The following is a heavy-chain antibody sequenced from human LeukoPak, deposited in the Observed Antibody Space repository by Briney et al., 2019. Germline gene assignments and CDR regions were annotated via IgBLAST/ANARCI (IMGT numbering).Heavy chain of an antibody. Sequence: WASVKVSCKASGGTFSSYAISWVRQAPGQGLEWMGGIIPIFGTANYAQKFQGRVTITTDESTSTAYMELSSLRSEDTAVYYCASTRDDSSGYYYWGQGTLVTVSS. D-gene: IGHD3-22*01. J-gene: IGHJ4*02. CDR3: ASTRDDSSGYYY. CDR2: IIPIFGTA. CDR1: GGTFSSYA. V-gene: IGHV1-69*05.